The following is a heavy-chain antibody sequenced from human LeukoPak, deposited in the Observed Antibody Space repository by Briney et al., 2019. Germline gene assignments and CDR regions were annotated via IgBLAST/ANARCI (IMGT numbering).Heavy chain of an antibody. V-gene: IGHV3-30*02. CDR2: IRYDGSNK. J-gene: IGHJ3*02. D-gene: IGHD3-3*01. CDR3: ATTIFTLRFFEWYGAFDI. CDR1: GFTFSSYG. Sequence: GGSLRLSCAASGFTFSSYGMHWARQAPGKGLEWVAFIRYDGSNKYYADSVKGRFTISRDNSKNTLYLQMNSLRAEDTAVYYCATTIFTLRFFEWYGAFDIWGQGTMVTVSS.